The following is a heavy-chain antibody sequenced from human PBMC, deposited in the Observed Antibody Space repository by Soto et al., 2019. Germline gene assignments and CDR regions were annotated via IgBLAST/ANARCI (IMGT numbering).Heavy chain of an antibody. CDR1: GGSISSYY. CDR2: IYYSGST. V-gene: IGHV4-59*01. D-gene: IGHD4-17*01. Sequence: QVQLQESGPGLVKPSETLSLTCTVSGGSISSYYWSWIRQPPGKGLEWIGYIYYSGSTNYNPSLKSRVTISVATSKNQFSLKLSSVTAADTAVYYCARVDFMTTVTTRWFDPWGQGTLVTVSS. CDR3: ARVDFMTTVTTRWFDP. J-gene: IGHJ5*02.